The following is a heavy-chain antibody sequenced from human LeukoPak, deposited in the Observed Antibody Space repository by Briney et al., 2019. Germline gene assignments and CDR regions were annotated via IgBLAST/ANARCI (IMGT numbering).Heavy chain of an antibody. CDR2: IYPSGST. CDR1: DGSISSYY. CDR3: AGSKYSSGWLDY. J-gene: IGHJ4*02. D-gene: IGHD6-19*01. V-gene: IGHV4-59*01. Sequence: PSETLSLTCTVSDGSISSYYWSYIRQPPGKGLEWIGYIYPSGSTNYNPSLKSRVTISIDTSKNQVSLKLRSATAADTAVYYCAGSKYSSGWLDYWGQGTLVTVSS.